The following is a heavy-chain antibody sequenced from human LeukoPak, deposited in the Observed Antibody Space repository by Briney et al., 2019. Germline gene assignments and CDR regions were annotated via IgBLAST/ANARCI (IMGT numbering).Heavy chain of an antibody. D-gene: IGHD6-13*01. J-gene: IGHJ6*02. CDR2: INPSGGST. V-gene: IGHV1-46*01. CDR1: GYTFTSYY. Sequence: ASVKVSCKASGYTFTSYYMHWVRQAPGQGLEWMGIINPSGGSTMYAQKFQGRVTMTRDTSTSTVYMELSSLRSEDTAVYYCARDMGYSSSWFSYYYYGMDVWGQGTTVTVSS. CDR3: ARDMGYSSSWFSYYYYGMDV.